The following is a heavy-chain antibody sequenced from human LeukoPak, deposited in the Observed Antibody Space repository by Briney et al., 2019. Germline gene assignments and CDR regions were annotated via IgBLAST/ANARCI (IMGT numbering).Heavy chain of an antibody. D-gene: IGHD6-13*01. CDR1: GFTFSSYA. V-gene: IGHV3-23*01. CDR3: AEEAVAAAGPFDY. CDR2: ISGSGGSI. Sequence: GGSLRLSCAASGFTFSSYAMSWVRQAPGKGLEWVSSISGSGGSIYYADSVKGRSTISRDNSKSTLYLQMNSLRAEDTAIYYCAEEAVAAAGPFDYWGQGTLVTVSS. J-gene: IGHJ4*02.